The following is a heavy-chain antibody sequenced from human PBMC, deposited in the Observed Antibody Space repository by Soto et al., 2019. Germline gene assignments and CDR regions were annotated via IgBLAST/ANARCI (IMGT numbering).Heavy chain of an antibody. CDR2: VNAGQGNT. CDR1: GDTFTNYA. V-gene: IGHV1-3*01. Sequence: ASVKVSCKASGDTFTNYAMHWVRQAPGQRLEWMGWVNAGQGNTRYSQKFQGRVTITRDTSASTAYMELSSLRSEDTAVYYCATTCDSGTYYSPACSEYFQHWGQGTLVTVSS. CDR3: ATTCDSGTYYSPACSEYFQH. J-gene: IGHJ1*01. D-gene: IGHD3-22*01.